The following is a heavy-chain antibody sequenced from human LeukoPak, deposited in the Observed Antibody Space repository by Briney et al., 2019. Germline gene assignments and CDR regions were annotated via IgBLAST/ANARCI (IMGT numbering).Heavy chain of an antibody. Sequence: PSETLSLTCTVSGGSISSYYWSWIRQPPGKGLEWIGYIYYSGSTNYNPSLKSRVTISVDTSKNQFSLKLSSVTAADTAVYYCGRGITFNWFDPWGQGTLVTVSS. D-gene: IGHD3-16*01. J-gene: IGHJ5*02. V-gene: IGHV4-59*01. CDR3: GRGITFNWFDP. CDR2: IYYSGST. CDR1: GGSISSYY.